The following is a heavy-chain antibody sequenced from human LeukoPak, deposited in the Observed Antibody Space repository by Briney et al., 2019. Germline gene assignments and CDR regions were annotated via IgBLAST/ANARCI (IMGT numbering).Heavy chain of an antibody. D-gene: IGHD3-10*01. CDR1: RYTFTHQW. CDR3: ARHSDVIGAI. CDR2: IYPCDSDT. J-gene: IGHJ4*02. Sequence: GESMKISCKASRYTFTHQWIGWVRQKSGRGLEWMGIIYPCDSDTRYSPSFQGHVSISADTSINTAYLEWSRLEASDTAIYYCARHSDVIGAIWGQGTLVTVSS. V-gene: IGHV5-51*01.